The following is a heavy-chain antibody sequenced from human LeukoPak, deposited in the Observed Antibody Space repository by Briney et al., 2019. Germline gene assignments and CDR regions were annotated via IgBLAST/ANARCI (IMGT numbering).Heavy chain of an antibody. CDR2: IWYDGSNK. J-gene: IGHJ3*02. CDR1: GFTFSSYG. V-gene: IGHV3-33*06. CDR3: AKNSIFGVVIPRDAFEI. Sequence: GGSLRLSCAASGFTFSSYGMHWVRQAPGKGLEWVAVIWYDGSNKYYADSVKGRFTISRDTSKNTLYLQMNSLRAEDTAVYYCAKNSIFGVVIPRDAFEIWGQGTMVTVSS. D-gene: IGHD3-3*01.